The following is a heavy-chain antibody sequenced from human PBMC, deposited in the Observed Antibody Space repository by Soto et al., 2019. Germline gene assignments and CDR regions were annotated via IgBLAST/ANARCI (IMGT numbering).Heavy chain of an antibody. J-gene: IGHJ4*02. Sequence: QVQLVESGGGVVQPGRSLRLSCADSGFAFSNYGIHWVRQAPGKGLQWVAFISYDGSKKYYADSVKGRFTISRDNSKNTLYLQMNSLRADATAVYYCAKGRYVSYFDHWGQGTLVTVSS. CDR3: AKGRYVSYFDH. V-gene: IGHV3-30*18. CDR1: GFAFSNYG. CDR2: ISYDGSKK. D-gene: IGHD1-20*01.